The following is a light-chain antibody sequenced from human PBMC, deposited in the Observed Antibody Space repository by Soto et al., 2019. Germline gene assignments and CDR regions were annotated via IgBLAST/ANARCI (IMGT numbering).Light chain of an antibody. CDR2: GNN. V-gene: IGLV1-40*01. CDR3: QSYDSSLSVVV. CDR1: SSNIGAGYD. Sequence: QSVLTQPPSVCGAPGQRVTISCTGTSSNIGAGYDVHWYQQLPGTAPKLLIYGNNNRPSGVPDRFSGSKSGTSASLAITGLQAEDEADYYCQSYDSSLSVVVFGGGTKLTVL. J-gene: IGLJ2*01.